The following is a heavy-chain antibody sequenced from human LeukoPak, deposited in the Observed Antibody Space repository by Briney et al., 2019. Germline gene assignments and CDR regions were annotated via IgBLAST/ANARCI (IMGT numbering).Heavy chain of an antibody. CDR1: GYTFTSYY. Sequence: ASVKVSCKASGYTFTSYYMHWARQAPGQGLEWMGIINPSGGSTSYAQRFQGRVTMTRDTSTSTVYMELSSLRSEDTAVYYCASLPRWIGSGPGAFDIWGQGTMVTVSS. J-gene: IGHJ3*02. V-gene: IGHV1-46*01. CDR2: INPSGGST. CDR3: ASLPRWIGSGPGAFDI. D-gene: IGHD5-12*01.